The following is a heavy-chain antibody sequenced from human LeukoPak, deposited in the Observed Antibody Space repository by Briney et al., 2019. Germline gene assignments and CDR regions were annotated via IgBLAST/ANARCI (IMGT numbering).Heavy chain of an antibody. CDR3: ARDYFDSSDYPQTYYYYYMDV. V-gene: IGHV3-21*01. CDR1: GFTFSRYS. CDR2: ISGTSTFI. D-gene: IGHD3-22*01. J-gene: IGHJ6*03. Sequence: GGCLRLSCAASGFTFSRYSMNWVRQAPGKGLEWVASISGTSTFIYSADSVKGRFTISRDTAKNSLFLQMNSLRAEDTAIYYCARDYFDSSDYPQTYYYYYMDVWGKGTTVTVSS.